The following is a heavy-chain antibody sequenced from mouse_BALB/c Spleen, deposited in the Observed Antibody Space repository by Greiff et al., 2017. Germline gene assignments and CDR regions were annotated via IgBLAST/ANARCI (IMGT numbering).Heavy chain of an antibody. CDR1: GYTFTSYT. CDR2: INPSSGYT. CDR3: ARVYYGNYVSMDY. D-gene: IGHD2-1*01. J-gene: IGHJ4*01. Sequence: VQLQQSAAELARPGASVKMSCKASGYTFTSYTMHWVKQRPGQGLEWIGYINPSSGYTEYNQKFKDKTTLTADKSSSTAYMQLSSLTSEDSAVYYCARVYYGNYVSMDYWGQGTSVTVSS. V-gene: IGHV1-4*02.